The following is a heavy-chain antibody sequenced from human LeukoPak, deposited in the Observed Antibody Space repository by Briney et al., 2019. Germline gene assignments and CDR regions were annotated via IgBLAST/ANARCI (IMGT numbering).Heavy chain of an antibody. Sequence: PSETLSLTCAVYGGSFSGYYWSWIRQPPGKGLEWIGEINHSGSTNYNPSLKSRVTISVDTSKNQFSLKLSSVTAADTAVYYCATLTGYSSESWFDPWGQGILVTVSS. J-gene: IGHJ5*02. CDR1: GGSFSGYY. D-gene: IGHD3-9*01. CDR3: ATLTGYSSESWFDP. V-gene: IGHV4-34*01. CDR2: INHSGST.